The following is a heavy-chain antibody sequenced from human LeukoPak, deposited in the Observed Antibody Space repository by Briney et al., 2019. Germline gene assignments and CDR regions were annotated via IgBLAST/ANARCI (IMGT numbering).Heavy chain of an antibody. V-gene: IGHV4-4*07. CDR3: ARNTYYCDRSGITGMYVCDM. CDR2: IHSSGTT. D-gene: IGHD3-22*01. CDR1: GGSISSDY. J-gene: IGHJ3*02. Sequence: SETLSLTCTVSGGSISSDYWSWIRQPAGKGLEWIGRIHSSGTTNYNPSLKSRVSISMDTSKNQFSLKLTSMSAADTAVYFCARNTYYCDRSGITGMYVCDMWGRGTMVTVSS.